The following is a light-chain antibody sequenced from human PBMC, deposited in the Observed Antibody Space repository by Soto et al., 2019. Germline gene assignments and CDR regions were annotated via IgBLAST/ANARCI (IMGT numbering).Light chain of an antibody. CDR3: QKRSNWPRT. CDR1: QSVSRY. Sequence: EVVLTQSPDILSLSPGERATLSCRASQSVSRYLGWYQQKPGQSPRLLIYDASKRATGIPARFSGSGSGTDFTITISSLEPEDFAVYYGQKRSNWPRTFGQGTEVEI. CDR2: DAS. V-gene: IGKV3-11*01. J-gene: IGKJ1*01.